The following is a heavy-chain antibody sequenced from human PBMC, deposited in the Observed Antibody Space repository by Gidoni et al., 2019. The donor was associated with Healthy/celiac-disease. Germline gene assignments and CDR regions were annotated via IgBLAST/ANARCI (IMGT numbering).Heavy chain of an antibody. Sequence: QVQLVESGGGVVQPGRSLRLSCAASGFTFSSYAMHWVRQAPGKGLEGVAVISYDGSNKYYADSVKGRFTISRDNSKNTLYLQMNSLRAEDTAVYYCARRRDFDWSPPLADAFDIWGQGTMVTVSS. CDR3: ARRRDFDWSPPLADAFDI. J-gene: IGHJ3*02. CDR2: ISYDGSNK. D-gene: IGHD3-9*01. V-gene: IGHV3-30-3*01. CDR1: GFTFSSYA.